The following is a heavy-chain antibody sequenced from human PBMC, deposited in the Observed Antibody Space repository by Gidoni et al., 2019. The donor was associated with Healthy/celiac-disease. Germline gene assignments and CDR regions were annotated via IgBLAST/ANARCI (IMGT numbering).Heavy chain of an antibody. D-gene: IGHD4-17*01. V-gene: IGHV4-31*03. CDR2: IYYSGST. CDR1: GCSIRRGCYY. Sequence: QVQLQESGPGLVKPSQTLSLTCTVSGCSIRRGCYYWSWIRQHPGKGLEWIGYIYYSGSTYYNPSLKSRVTISVDTSKNQFSLKLSSVTAADTAVYYCARATVGRDLRYGDYLDYWGQGTLVTVSS. CDR3: ARATVGRDLRYGDYLDY. J-gene: IGHJ4*02.